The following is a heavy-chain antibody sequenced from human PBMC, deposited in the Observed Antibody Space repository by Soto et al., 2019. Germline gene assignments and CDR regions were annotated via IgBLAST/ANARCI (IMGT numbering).Heavy chain of an antibody. Sequence: VASVKVSCKASGGTFSSYAISWVRQAPGQGLEWMGGIIPIFGTANYAQKFQGRVTITADESTSTAYMELSSLRSEDTAVYYCAADTYYYDSSGYYVFDYWGQGTLVTVSS. CDR1: GGTFSSYA. V-gene: IGHV1-69*13. CDR3: AADTYYYDSSGYYVFDY. D-gene: IGHD3-22*01. J-gene: IGHJ4*02. CDR2: IIPIFGTA.